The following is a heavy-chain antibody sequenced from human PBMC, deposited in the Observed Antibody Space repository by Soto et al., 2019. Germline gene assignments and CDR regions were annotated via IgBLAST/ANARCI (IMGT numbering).Heavy chain of an antibody. Sequence: AASVKVSCKASGYTFTSYGISWVRQAPGQGLEWMGWISAYNGNTNYAQKLQGRVTMTADTSTSTAYMELRSLRSDDTAVYYCASGYCSSTSCYRGLQNYYYYYGMDVWGQGTTVTVSS. V-gene: IGHV1-18*04. CDR1: GYTFTSYG. J-gene: IGHJ6*02. D-gene: IGHD2-2*02. CDR3: ASGYCSSTSCYRGLQNYYYYYGMDV. CDR2: ISAYNGNT.